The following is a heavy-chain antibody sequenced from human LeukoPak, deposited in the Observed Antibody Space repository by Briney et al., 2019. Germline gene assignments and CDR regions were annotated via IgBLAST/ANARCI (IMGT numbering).Heavy chain of an antibody. CDR2: MNPNSGNT. Sequence: ASVKVSCKASGYTFTSYDINWVRQATGQGLEWMGWMNPNSGNTGYAQKFQGRVTMTRNTSISTAYMELSSLRSEDTAVYYCARDNPGTASSGYLADLDYWGQGTLVTVSS. J-gene: IGHJ4*02. CDR3: ARDNPGTASSGYLADLDY. CDR1: GYTFTSYD. V-gene: IGHV1-8*01. D-gene: IGHD3-22*01.